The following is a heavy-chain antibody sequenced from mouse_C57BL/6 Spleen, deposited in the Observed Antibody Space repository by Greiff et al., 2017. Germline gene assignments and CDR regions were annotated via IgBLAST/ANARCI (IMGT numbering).Heavy chain of an antibody. Sequence: EVHLVESGGGLVKPGGSLKLSCAASGFTFSSYTMSWVRQTPEKRLEWVATISGGGGNTYYPDSVKGRFTISRDNDKNTLYLQMSSLRSEDTALYYCARPVYDYSYAMDYWGQGTSVTVSS. CDR2: ISGGGGNT. J-gene: IGHJ4*01. V-gene: IGHV5-9*01. D-gene: IGHD2-4*01. CDR1: GFTFSSYT. CDR3: ARPVYDYSYAMDY.